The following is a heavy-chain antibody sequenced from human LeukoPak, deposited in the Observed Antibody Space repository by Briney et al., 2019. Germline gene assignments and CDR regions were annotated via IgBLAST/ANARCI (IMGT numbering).Heavy chain of an antibody. V-gene: IGHV3-13*04. D-gene: IGHD3-10*01. CDR3: ARGPGNAWGASDI. CDR1: GFTFSSYD. J-gene: IGHJ3*02. CDR2: IGTAGDT. Sequence: GGSLRLSCAASGFTFSSYDMHWVRQATGKGLEWVSGIGTAGDTYYAGSVKGRFTISRENAKNSLYLQMNSLRAGDTAVYYCARGPGNAWGASDIWGQGTMVTASS.